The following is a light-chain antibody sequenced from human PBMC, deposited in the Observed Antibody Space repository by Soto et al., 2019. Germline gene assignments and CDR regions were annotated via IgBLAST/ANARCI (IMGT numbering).Light chain of an antibody. CDR2: CAS. CDR3: PRYDSSPLT. Sequence: EIVLTQSPGTLSLSPGERATLSCRASQSVSSSYLAWYQQKPGQAPRLLIYCASSRATGIPDRFSGGGSGTEFTCTTSRLEPEAFAVYSCPRYDSSPLTFGGGTKVEIK. J-gene: IGKJ4*01. CDR1: QSVSSSY. V-gene: IGKV3-20*01.